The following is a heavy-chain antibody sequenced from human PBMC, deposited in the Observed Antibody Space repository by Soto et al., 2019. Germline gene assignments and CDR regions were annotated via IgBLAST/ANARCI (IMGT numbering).Heavy chain of an antibody. Sequence: QVQLQESGPGLVKPSETLSLTCTVSGGSVSSGSYYWSWIRQPPGKGLEWIGYIYYSGSTNYNPSLKSRVTISVDTSKNQFSLKLSSVTAADTAVYYCARDKSGCYYPRWDFDYWGQGTLVTVSS. D-gene: IGHD1-26*01. CDR3: ARDKSGCYYPRWDFDY. CDR1: GGSVSSGSYY. CDR2: IYYSGST. V-gene: IGHV4-61*01. J-gene: IGHJ4*02.